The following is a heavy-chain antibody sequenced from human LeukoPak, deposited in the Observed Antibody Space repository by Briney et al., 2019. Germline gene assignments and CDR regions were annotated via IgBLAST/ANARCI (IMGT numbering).Heavy chain of an antibody. CDR2: ISTREST. CDR1: RGSISTYY. D-gene: IGHD1-1*01. J-gene: IGHJ4*02. CDR3: ARRRTTGTTGYFDY. Sequence: SETLSLTCTISRGSISTYYWSWIRQPPGKGLEWIGYISTRESTNYNPSLKSRITISVDTSKNQFSLNLSSVTAADTAVYYCARRRTTGTTGYFDYWGQGTLVTVSS. V-gene: IGHV4-4*09.